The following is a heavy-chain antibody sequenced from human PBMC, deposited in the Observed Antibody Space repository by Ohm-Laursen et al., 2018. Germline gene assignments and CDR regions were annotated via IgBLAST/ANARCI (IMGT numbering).Heavy chain of an antibody. CDR3: ARYSSSLYGMDV. D-gene: IGHD6-13*01. CDR2: IYYSGST. J-gene: IGHJ6*02. V-gene: IGHV4-59*01. CDR1: GGSISSYY. Sequence: PPGTLSLTCTVSGGSISSYYWSWIRQPPGKGLEWIGYIYYSGSTNYNPSLKSRVTISVDTSKNQFSLKLSSVTAADTAVYYCARYSSSLYGMDVWGQGTTVTVSS.